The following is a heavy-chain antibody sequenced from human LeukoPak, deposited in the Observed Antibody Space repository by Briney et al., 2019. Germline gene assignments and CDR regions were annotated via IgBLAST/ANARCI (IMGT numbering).Heavy chain of an antibody. CDR2: IGTTGDT. Sequence: GGSLRLSCAASGFTFSSYDMHWVRQPTGKGLEWVSGIGTTGDTYYPGSVKGRFTISRENAKNALYLQMNSLRAGNTAVYYCARGLYYYDSSGYYGDTFDIWGEGAMVIVSS. J-gene: IGHJ3*02. V-gene: IGHV3-13*04. CDR3: ARGLYYYDSSGYYGDTFDI. D-gene: IGHD3-22*01. CDR1: GFTFSSYD.